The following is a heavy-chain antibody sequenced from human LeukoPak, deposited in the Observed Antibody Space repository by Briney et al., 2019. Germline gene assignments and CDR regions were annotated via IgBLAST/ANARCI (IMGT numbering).Heavy chain of an antibody. J-gene: IGHJ4*02. CDR3: ARVLGDSSGYMDY. CDR2: IWYEGINK. D-gene: IGHD3-22*01. V-gene: IGHV3-33*01. Sequence: PGGSLGLSCAASGFPFSRYGMHGARQAPARGWEGGLVIWYEGINKDYADSVKGRFTISRDNSKNTLYLQMNSLRVEDTAVYYCARVLGDSSGYMDYWGQGARVTVSS. CDR1: GFPFSRYG.